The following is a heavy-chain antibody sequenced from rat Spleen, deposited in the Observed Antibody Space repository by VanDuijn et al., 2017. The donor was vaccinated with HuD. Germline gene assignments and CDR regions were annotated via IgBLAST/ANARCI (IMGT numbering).Heavy chain of an antibody. CDR3: AVAGYGY. CDR1: GFNFNDYW. CDR2: ITNTGGST. D-gene: IGHD4-3*01. J-gene: IGHJ2*01. Sequence: EVKLVESGGGLVQPGRSLTLSCAASGFNFNDYWMGWVRQAPGKGLEWVASITNTGGSTYYPDSVKGRFTISRDNAENTAYLQMNSLWSEDTATYYCAVAGYGYWGQGVVVTVSS. V-gene: IGHV5-31*01.